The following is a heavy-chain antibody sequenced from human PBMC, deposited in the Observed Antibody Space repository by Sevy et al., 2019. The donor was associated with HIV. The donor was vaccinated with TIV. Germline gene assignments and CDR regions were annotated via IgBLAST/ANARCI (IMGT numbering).Heavy chain of an antibody. CDR3: AKGRIAVAGKGASLDY. CDR1: GFTFSSYG. J-gene: IGHJ4*02. V-gene: IGHV3-30*18. Sequence: GGSLRLSCAASGFTFSSYGMHWVRQAPGKGLEWVAVISYDGSNKYYADSVKGRFTISRDNSKNTLYLQMNSLRVEDTAVYYCAKGRIAVAGKGASLDYSGQGTLVTVSS. D-gene: IGHD6-19*01. CDR2: ISYDGSNK.